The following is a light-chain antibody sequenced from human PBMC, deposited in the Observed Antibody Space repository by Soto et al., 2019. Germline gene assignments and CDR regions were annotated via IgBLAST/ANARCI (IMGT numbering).Light chain of an antibody. CDR3: QQYGSSPMT. J-gene: IGKJ1*01. Sequence: EIVLTQSPGTLSLSPGERATLSCRASQSVSSSYLAWYQQKPGQAPRLLIYDASKRATGIPARFSGSGSGTDFTLTISRLEPEDFAVYYCQQYGSSPMTFGQGTRWIS. CDR1: QSVSSSY. V-gene: IGKV3-20*01. CDR2: DAS.